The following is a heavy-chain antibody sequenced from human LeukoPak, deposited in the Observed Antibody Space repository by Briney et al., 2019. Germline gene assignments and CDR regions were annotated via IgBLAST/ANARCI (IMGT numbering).Heavy chain of an antibody. Sequence: PSQTLSLTCAVSGGSISSGGYSWSWIRQPPGKGPEWIGYIYHSGSTYYNPSLKSRVTISVDRSKNQFSLKLSSVTAADTAVYYCARDEWSYGMDVWGKGTTVTVSS. CDR1: GGSISSGGYS. J-gene: IGHJ6*04. V-gene: IGHV4-30-2*01. CDR3: ARDEWSYGMDV. CDR2: IYHSGST. D-gene: IGHD2-8*01.